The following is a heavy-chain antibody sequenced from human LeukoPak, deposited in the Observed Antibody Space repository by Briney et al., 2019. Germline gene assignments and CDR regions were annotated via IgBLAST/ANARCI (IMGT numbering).Heavy chain of an antibody. CDR3: ARVHYYDSSVSWFDP. V-gene: IGHV1-2*02. CDR1: GYTFTGYY. J-gene: IGHJ5*02. Sequence: ASVKVSCKASGYTFTGYYMHWVRQAPGQGLEWMGWINPNSGGTNYAQKFQGRVTMTRDTSISTAYMELSRLRSDDAAVYYCARVHYYDSSVSWFDPWGQGTLVTVSS. D-gene: IGHD3-22*01. CDR2: INPNSGGT.